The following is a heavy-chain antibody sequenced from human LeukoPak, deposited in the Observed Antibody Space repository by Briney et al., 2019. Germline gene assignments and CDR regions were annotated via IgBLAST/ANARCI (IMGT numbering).Heavy chain of an antibody. CDR1: GGSISSYY. V-gene: IGHV4-59*12. D-gene: IGHD2-8*01. CDR3: ARGVLNWFDP. CDR2: FHYSGST. J-gene: IGHJ5*02. Sequence: SETLSLTCTVSGGSISSYYWSWIRQPPGKGLEWIGYFHYSGSTNSNPSLKSRVTISLGTSRNQFSLRLSSVTAADTAVYYCARGVLNWFDPWSQGTLVTVSS.